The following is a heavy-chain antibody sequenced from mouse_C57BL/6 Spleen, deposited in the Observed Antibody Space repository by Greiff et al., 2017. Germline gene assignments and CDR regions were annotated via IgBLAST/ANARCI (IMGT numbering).Heavy chain of an antibody. J-gene: IGHJ3*01. D-gene: IGHD2-5*01. V-gene: IGHV5-4*03. CDR1: GFTFSSYA. CDR3: ARGYSNRPWFAY. CDR2: ISDGGSYT. Sequence: EVKLMESGGGLVKPGGSLKLSCAASGFTFSSYAMSWVRQTPEKRLEWVATISDGGSYTYYPDNVKGRFTISRDNAKNNLYLQMSHLKSEDTAMYYCARGYSNRPWFAYWGQGTLVTVSA.